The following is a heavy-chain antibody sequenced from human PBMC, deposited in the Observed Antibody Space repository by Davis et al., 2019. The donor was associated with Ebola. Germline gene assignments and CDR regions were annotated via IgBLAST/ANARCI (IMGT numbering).Heavy chain of an antibody. CDR1: GFTFSSYA. CDR2: ISYDGSNK. Sequence: GESLKISCAASGFTFSSYAMHWVRQAPGKGLEWVAVISYDGSNKYYADSVKGRFTISRDNSKNTLYLQMNSLRAEDTAVYYCARGEREDIVVVVAATCDYWGQGTLVTVSS. V-gene: IGHV3-30*04. J-gene: IGHJ4*02. CDR3: ARGEREDIVVVVAATCDY. D-gene: IGHD2-15*01.